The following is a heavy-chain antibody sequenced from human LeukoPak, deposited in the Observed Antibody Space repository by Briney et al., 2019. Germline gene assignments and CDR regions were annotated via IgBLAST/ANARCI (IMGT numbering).Heavy chain of an antibody. V-gene: IGHV4-39*01. CDR1: GDSICTVSGDSISSYY. CDR3: ARQPTVKRGAVASNFDY. D-gene: IGHD6-19*01. CDR2: IYYNGIT. J-gene: IGHJ4*02. Sequence: SETLSLTCTVSGDSICTVSGDSISSYYWAWIRQPPGQGLEWIASIYYNGITYYNASLESRVTMSVDTSRNQFSLRLSSVSAADTSVYYCARQPTVKRGAVASNFDYWGQGTLVTVSS.